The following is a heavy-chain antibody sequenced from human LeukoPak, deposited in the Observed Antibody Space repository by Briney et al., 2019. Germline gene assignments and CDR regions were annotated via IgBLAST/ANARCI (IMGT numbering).Heavy chain of an antibody. V-gene: IGHV4-34*01. D-gene: IGHD4-17*01. CDR1: GGSFSGYY. J-gene: IGHJ2*01. CDR3: ARGKRGDYSWYFDL. Sequence: PSETLYLTCAVYGGSFSGYYWSWIRQPPGKGLEWIGEINHSGSTNYNPSLKSRVTISVDTSKNQFSLKLSSVTAADTAVYYCARGKRGDYSWYFDLWGRGTLVTVSS. CDR2: INHSGST.